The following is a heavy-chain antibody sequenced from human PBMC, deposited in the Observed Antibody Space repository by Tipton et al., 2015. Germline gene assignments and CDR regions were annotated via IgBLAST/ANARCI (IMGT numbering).Heavy chain of an antibody. CDR2: IYYSGST. CDR3: ARAMLVAAGTPYYFDY. CDR1: GGSISHYY. Sequence: TLSLTCTVSGGSISHYYWSWIRQPPGKGLEWFGHIYYSGSTNYNPSLKSRLTISVDTSKNQFSLKVRSVTAADTAVYYCARAMLVAAGTPYYFDYWGQGTLVTVSS. J-gene: IGHJ4*02. D-gene: IGHD6-13*01. V-gene: IGHV4-59*08.